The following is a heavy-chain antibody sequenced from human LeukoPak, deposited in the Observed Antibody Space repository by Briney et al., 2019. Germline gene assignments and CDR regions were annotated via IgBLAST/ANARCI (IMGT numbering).Heavy chain of an antibody. J-gene: IGHJ5*02. Sequence: GGSLRLSCAASGFTFNDYYMSWIRQAPGKGLEWLSYINIGGTNTHYADSVKGRLTISRDNAKKSLYLEMNNLRAEDTAVYYCATDGAGFDTWGRGVLVTVSS. CDR1: GFTFNDYY. CDR3: ATDGAGFDT. CDR2: INIGGTNT. V-gene: IGHV3-11*01.